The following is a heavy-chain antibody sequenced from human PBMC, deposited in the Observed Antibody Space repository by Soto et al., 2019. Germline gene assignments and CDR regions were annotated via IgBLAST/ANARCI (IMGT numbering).Heavy chain of an antibody. D-gene: IGHD6-13*01. CDR2: ITGDGGST. J-gene: IGHJ3*01. CDR3: AKPRYSSSHLDAFDL. CDR1: GFNFRSYA. Sequence: GGSLRLSCVASGFNFRSYAMSWVRQAPGKGLEWVSAITGDGGSTYYADSVKGRFTISRDNSRNTLYLQMNSLRGGDTAVYSCAKPRYSSSHLDAFDLWGQGTMVTVSS. V-gene: IGHV3-23*01.